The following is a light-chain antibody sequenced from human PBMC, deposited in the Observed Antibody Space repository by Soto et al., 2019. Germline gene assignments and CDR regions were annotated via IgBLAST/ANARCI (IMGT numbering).Light chain of an antibody. CDR2: AAS. CDR3: QRHNSAPPVT. J-gene: IGKJ3*01. V-gene: IGKV1-27*01. CDR1: QDINNY. Sequence: DIQMTQSPSSLSASVGDRVTISCRASQDINNYLAWYQQKPGKAPKLLIYAASTLQPGVPSRFSGSGSGTAFTLTISSLQPEDVATYYCQRHNSAPPVTFGPGTKVD.